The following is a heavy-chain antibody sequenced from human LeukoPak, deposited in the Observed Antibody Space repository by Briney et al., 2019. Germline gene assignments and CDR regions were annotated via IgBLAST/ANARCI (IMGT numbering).Heavy chain of an antibody. J-gene: IGHJ4*02. D-gene: IGHD3-10*01. CDR1: GGSFSGYY. CDR2: INHIGST. CDR3: ARTRYYYNSRSYGAPYYFDY. V-gene: IGHV4-34*01. Sequence: PSETLSLPCAVYGGSFSGYYWSWIRQPPGKGLEWIGEINHIGSTYYNPSPKTRVTISVDTSKNQFSLKLSSVTAADTAVYYCARTRYYYNSRSYGAPYYFDYWGQGTLVTVSS.